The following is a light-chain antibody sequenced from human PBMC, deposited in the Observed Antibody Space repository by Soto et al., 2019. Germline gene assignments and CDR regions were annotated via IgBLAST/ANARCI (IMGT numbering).Light chain of an antibody. J-gene: IGKJ2*01. Sequence: AHPRPPASFCSGRRAPLLNSDGNTYLSWLHQRPGQPPRLHIYQICKQLSAVPYRFSGSGAGTNFTLKISRVEVEDVGNCFCMQSSHLRTFGQGTKLDIK. CDR2: QIC. CDR1: APLLNSDGNTY. V-gene: IGKV2-24*01. CDR3: MQSSHLRT.